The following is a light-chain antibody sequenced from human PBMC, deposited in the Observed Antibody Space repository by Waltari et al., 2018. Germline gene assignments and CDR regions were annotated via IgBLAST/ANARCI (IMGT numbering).Light chain of an antibody. CDR1: QTITGSW. V-gene: IGKV3-20*01. Sequence: EIVLTQSPGTLSVSPGERVTVSCRASQTITGSWLTWYHQKPGQAPRLLIYGASNRAPDIPDRFSGSGSGTDFTLTISRLEPEDSAVYYCQQYDGSVVTFGGGTKVEIK. J-gene: IGKJ4*01. CDR3: QQYDGSVVT. CDR2: GAS.